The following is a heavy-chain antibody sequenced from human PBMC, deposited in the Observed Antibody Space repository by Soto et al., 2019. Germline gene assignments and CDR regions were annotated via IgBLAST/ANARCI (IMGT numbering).Heavy chain of an antibody. V-gene: IGHV4-4*07. Sequence: SETLSLTCTVSGGSISNYFCNWIRQPAGKGLEWIGRIDNSGSTNYNPSLKSRITMSADTSRNQFSLKLNSLRAEDTAVYYCARDPVGNDYVSTRVAPWFDPWGQGTLVTVSS. J-gene: IGHJ5*02. CDR2: IDNSGST. CDR3: ARDPVGNDYVSTRVAPWFDP. CDR1: GGSISNYF. D-gene: IGHD3-10*02.